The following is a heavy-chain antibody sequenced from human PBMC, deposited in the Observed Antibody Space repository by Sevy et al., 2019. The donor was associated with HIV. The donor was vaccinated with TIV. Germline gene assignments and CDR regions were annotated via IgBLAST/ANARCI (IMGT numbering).Heavy chain of an antibody. CDR2: IYHSGNT. D-gene: IGHD4-17*01. J-gene: IGHJ4*02. Sequence: SETLSLTCDVSGGSISSGLYSWNWIRQPPGMGLDWIGYIYHSGNTYYNPSLKSRVTISVDRSNNQFSLRLSSVTAADTAVYYCARDNGDYPYYFDHWGQGTLVTVSS. V-gene: IGHV4-30-2*01. CDR3: ARDNGDYPYYFDH. CDR1: GGSISSGLYS.